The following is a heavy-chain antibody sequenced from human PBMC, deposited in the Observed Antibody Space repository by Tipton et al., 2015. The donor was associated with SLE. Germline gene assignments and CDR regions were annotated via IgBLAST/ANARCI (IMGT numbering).Heavy chain of an antibody. J-gene: IGHJ1*01. D-gene: IGHD6-19*01. CDR1: GGSIGSSSYY. CDR2: FYYSGST. Sequence: TLSLTCTVSGGSIGSSSYYWGWIRQPPGKGLEWIGSFYYSGSTYYNPSLKSRVTISVDTSKNQFSLKLSSVTAADTAVYYCASRPRGIAVAGTNPYFQHWGQGTLVTVSS. V-gene: IGHV4-39*07. CDR3: ASRPRGIAVAGTNPYFQH.